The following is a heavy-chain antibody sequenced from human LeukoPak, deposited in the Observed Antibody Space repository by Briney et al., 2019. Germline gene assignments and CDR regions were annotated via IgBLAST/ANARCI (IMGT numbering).Heavy chain of an antibody. Sequence: SETLSLTCTVSGGSISSYYWSWIRQPAGKGLEWIGRIYTSGSTNYNPSLKSRVTMSVDTSKNQFSLKLRSVTAAGTAGCYCAGELTIFGVGMGQWIYYYHMDVWGKAPTVTASS. CDR3: AGELTIFGVGMGQWIYYYHMDV. D-gene: IGHD3-3*01. V-gene: IGHV4-4*07. CDR2: IYTSGST. CDR1: GGSISSYY. J-gene: IGHJ6*03.